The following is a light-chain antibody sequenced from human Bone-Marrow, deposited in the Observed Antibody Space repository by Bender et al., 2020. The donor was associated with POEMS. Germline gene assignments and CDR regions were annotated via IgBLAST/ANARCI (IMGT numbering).Light chain of an antibody. CDR2: DVS. Sequence: QSALTQPRSVSGSPGQSVTISCTGTRSDVGGYNYVSWYQQLPGKAPKLLISDVSKRPSGVPARFSGSKSGTSASLAISDIQSEDEGDYYCSSWDDSLSGWVFGGGTKLTVL. J-gene: IGLJ3*02. V-gene: IGLV2-11*01. CDR3: SSWDDSLSGWV. CDR1: RSDVGGYNY.